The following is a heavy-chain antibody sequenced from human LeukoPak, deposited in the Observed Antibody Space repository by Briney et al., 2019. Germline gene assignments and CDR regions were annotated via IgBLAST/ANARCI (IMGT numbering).Heavy chain of an antibody. CDR1: GFTFDDCA. Sequence: GGSLRLSCAASGFTFDDCAMYWVRQAPGKGLEWVSLISGNGRSTYYADSVKGRFTISRDNSKNSLSLQMNGLRTEDTALYYCAKATPPPAPTRYYCCCGMDVWGQGTTVTVSS. CDR3: AKATPPPAPTRYYCCCGMDV. D-gene: IGHD2-2*01. V-gene: IGHV3-43*02. CDR2: ISGNGRST. J-gene: IGHJ6*02.